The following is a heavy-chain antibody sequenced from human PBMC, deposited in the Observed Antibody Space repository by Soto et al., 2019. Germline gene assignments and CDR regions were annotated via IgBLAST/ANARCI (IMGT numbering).Heavy chain of an antibody. CDR3: ARQMGYYDSSGYYSAEYFQH. D-gene: IGHD3-22*01. J-gene: IGHJ1*01. CDR1: GGSISSSSYY. V-gene: IGHV4-39*01. CDR2: IYYSGST. Sequence: SETLSLTCTVSGGSISSSSYYWGWIRQPPGKGLEWIGSIYYSGSTYYNPSLKSRVTISVDTSKNQFSLKLSSVTAADTAVYYCARQMGYYDSSGYYSAEYFQHWGQGTLVTVS.